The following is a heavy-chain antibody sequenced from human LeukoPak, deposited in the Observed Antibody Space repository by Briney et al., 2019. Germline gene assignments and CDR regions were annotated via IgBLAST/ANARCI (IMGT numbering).Heavy chain of an antibody. CDR3: AKDTVKVTTIRRVPHYMDV. Sequence: GGSLRLSCAASGFTFHSFGMHWVRQAPGKGLEWVAVISYDGSDKYYADSVKGRFTISRDNSKNTLYLQMNSLRAEDTAVYYCAKDTVKVTTIRRVPHYMDVWGKGTTVTISS. V-gene: IGHV3-30*18. CDR1: GFTFHSFG. D-gene: IGHD5-12*01. J-gene: IGHJ6*03. CDR2: ISYDGSDK.